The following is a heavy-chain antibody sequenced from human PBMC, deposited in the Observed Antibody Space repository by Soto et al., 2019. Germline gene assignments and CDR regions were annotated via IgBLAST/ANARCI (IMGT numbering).Heavy chain of an antibody. D-gene: IGHD6-19*01. CDR3: ARGPESFSSGWPY. CDR1: GGSISSYY. Sequence: SETLSLTCTVSGGSISSYYWSWIRQPPGKGLEWIGYIYYSGSTNYNPSLKSRVTISVDTSKNQFSLKLSSVTAADTAVYYCARGPESFSSGWPYWGQGTLVTVSS. J-gene: IGHJ4*02. V-gene: IGHV4-59*01. CDR2: IYYSGST.